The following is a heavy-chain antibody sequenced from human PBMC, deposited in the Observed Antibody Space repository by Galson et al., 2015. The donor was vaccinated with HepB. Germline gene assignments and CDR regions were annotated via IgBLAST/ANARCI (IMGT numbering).Heavy chain of an antibody. V-gene: IGHV3-73*01. J-gene: IGHJ4*02. CDR3: TRLGYSSGPYYFDY. D-gene: IGHD6-19*01. Sequence: SLRLSCAASGFTFSGSAMHWVRQASGKGLEWVGRIRSKANSYATAYAASVKGRFTISRDDSKNTAYLQMNSLKTEDTAVYYCTRLGYSSGPYYFDYWGQGTLVTVSS. CDR2: IRSKANSYAT. CDR1: GFTFSGSA.